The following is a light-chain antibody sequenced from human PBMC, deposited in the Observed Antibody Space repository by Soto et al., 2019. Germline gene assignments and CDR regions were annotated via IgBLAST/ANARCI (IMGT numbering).Light chain of an antibody. CDR3: ATWDVNLGPGWL. CDR1: RFNIGRNY. V-gene: IGLV1-51*01. Sequence: QSVLTQPPSVSAAPGQKVTISCSGNRFNIGRNYVSWYQQVPGAPPKLLIYDNTQRPSGVPDRFSGSRSGTSATLGISGLQTGDEANYFCATWDVNLGPGWLFGGGTKLTVL. CDR2: DNT. J-gene: IGLJ3*02.